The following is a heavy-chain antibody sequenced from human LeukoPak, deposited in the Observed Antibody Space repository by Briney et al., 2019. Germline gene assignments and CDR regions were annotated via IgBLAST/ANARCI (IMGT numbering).Heavy chain of an antibody. V-gene: IGHV3-33*01. D-gene: IGHD3-10*01. J-gene: IGHJ4*02. CDR1: GFTFSNYG. CDR2: IWYDGSNK. CDR3: AGSYYNVFDY. Sequence: RGSLRLSCAASGFTFSNYGMHWVRQAPGKGLEWVALIWYDGSNKYYADSVKGRFTISRDNSKNTLYLQMNSLRAEDTAVYYCAGSYYNVFDYWGQGTLVTVSS.